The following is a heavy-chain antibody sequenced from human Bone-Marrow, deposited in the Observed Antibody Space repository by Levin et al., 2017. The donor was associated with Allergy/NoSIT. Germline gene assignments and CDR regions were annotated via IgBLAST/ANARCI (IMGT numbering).Heavy chain of an antibody. CDR1: GYTFTDYL. CDR2: INPNSGDT. CDR3: AREEGETESRADWWSY. D-gene: IGHD2-8*02. Sequence: ASVKVSCKTSGYTFTDYLIHWVRQAPGQGLEWVGRINPNSGDTQFAQRFRGRVTLTRDTPLSTVYMELISLRSDDTAVYYCAREEGETESRADWWSYWGQGTLVSFSS. J-gene: IGHJ4*02. V-gene: IGHV1-2*06.